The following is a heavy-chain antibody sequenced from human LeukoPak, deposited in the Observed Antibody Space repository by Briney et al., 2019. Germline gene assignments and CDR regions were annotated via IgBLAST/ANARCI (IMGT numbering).Heavy chain of an antibody. D-gene: IGHD5-18*01. CDR1: GGSISSSSYY. CDR3: ARDPVLRSIQLWSDY. J-gene: IGHJ4*02. V-gene: IGHV4-39*07. Sequence: PSETLSLTCTVSGGSISSSSYYWGWIRQPPGKGLEWIGSIYYSGSTYYNPSLKSRVTISVDTSKNQFSLKLSSVTAADTAVYYCARDPVLRSIQLWSDYWGQGTLVTVSS. CDR2: IYYSGST.